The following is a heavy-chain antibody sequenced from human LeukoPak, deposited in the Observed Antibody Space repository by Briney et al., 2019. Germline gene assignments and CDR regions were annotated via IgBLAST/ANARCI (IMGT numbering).Heavy chain of an antibody. CDR1: GGTFSSYA. D-gene: IGHD1-26*01. Sequence: SVKVSCKASGGTFSSYAISWVRQAPGQGLEWMGRIIPIFGTANYAQKFQGRVTITADKSTSTAYMELSSLRSEDTAVYYCARAAVAGANYYYYYYMDVWGKGTTVTVSS. V-gene: IGHV1-69*06. CDR2: IIPIFGTA. CDR3: ARAAVAGANYYYYYYMDV. J-gene: IGHJ6*03.